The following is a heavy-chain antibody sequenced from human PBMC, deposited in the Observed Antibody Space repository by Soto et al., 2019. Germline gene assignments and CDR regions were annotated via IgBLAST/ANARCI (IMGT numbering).Heavy chain of an antibody. CDR3: ANWGTSGSDF. D-gene: IGHD2-2*01. J-gene: IGHJ4*02. CDR2: ISGSGATT. CDR1: GFSFSNYA. Sequence: EVQLLESGGGLVQPGGYLRLSCATSGFSFSNYAMSWVRQAPGKGLEWVSGISGSGATTYYADSVKGRFTISKDNSNNTLHLHMNSLRAGDTAVYFCANWGTSGSDFWGQGTLVTVSS. V-gene: IGHV3-23*01.